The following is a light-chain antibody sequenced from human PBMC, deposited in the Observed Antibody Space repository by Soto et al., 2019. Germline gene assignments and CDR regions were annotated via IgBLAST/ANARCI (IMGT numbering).Light chain of an antibody. V-gene: IGLV2-18*02. CDR3: SSFTTTNTYV. J-gene: IGLJ1*01. CDR2: EVI. Sequence: QSALTQPPSVSGSPGQSVTISCTGTSSDVGGYDCVSWYQQPPGTAPKLIIYEVIYRPSGVPDRFSGSKSGNTASLTISGLQAEDEADYYCSSFTTTNTYVFGTGTKLTVL. CDR1: SSDVGGYDC.